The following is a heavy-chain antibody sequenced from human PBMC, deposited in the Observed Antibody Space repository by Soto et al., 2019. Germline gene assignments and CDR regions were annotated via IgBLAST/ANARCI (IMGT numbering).Heavy chain of an antibody. D-gene: IGHD6-19*01. V-gene: IGHV3-23*01. CDR1: GFTFSSYA. J-gene: IGHJ4*02. CDR3: AKEYEYSSGWERIDY. CDR2: ISGSGVST. Sequence: GGSLRLSCAASGFTFSSYAMSWVRQAPGKGLEWVSAISGSGVSTYYADSVKGRFTISRDNSKNTLYLQMNSLRAEHTAVYYCAKEYEYSSGWERIDYWGQGTLVTVSS.